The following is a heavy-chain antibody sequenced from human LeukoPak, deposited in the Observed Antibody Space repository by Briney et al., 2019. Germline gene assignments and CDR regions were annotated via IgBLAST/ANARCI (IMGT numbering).Heavy chain of an antibody. CDR1: GFTFNNYA. CDR3: ARGRVGYYFDY. CDR2: IYSGGST. Sequence: GGSLRLSCAASGFTFNNYAMTWVRQAPGKGLEWVSVIYSGGSTYYADSVKGRFTISRDNSKKTLYLQMNSLRAEDTAVYYCARGRVGYYFDYWGQGTLVTVSS. D-gene: IGHD1-26*01. V-gene: IGHV3-66*02. J-gene: IGHJ4*02.